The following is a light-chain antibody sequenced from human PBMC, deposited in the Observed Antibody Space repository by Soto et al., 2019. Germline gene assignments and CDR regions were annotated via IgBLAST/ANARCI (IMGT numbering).Light chain of an antibody. CDR3: QSYDTSLSGSV. J-gene: IGLJ2*01. Sequence: QSVLTQPPSVSGAPGQRVTISCTGNNSNLGAGYDVHWYQHLPGTAPKLLIYANSDRPSGVPDRFSGSKSATSASLAITGLQAEDEADYYCQSYDTSLSGSVFGRGTKLTVL. V-gene: IGLV1-40*01. CDR2: ANS. CDR1: NSNLGAGYD.